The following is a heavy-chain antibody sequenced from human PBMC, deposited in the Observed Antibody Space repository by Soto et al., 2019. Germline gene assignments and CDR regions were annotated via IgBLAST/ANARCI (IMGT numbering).Heavy chain of an antibody. CDR2: IYYSGTT. CDR3: VRDNYGDYDH. V-gene: IGHV4-30-4*01. CDR1: GGSISSTDYY. D-gene: IGHD4-17*01. Sequence: QVQLQESGPGLVEPSQTLSLTCTVSGGSISSTDYYWSWIRQPPGKGLEWIGYIYYSGTTYSNPCLKSRVTISRDTSKNQFSLKLSSVTAADTAVYYCVRDNYGDYDHWGQGTLVTVSS. J-gene: IGHJ5*02.